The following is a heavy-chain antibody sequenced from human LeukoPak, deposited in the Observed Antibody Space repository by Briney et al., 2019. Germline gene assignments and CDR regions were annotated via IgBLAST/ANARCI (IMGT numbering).Heavy chain of an antibody. V-gene: IGHV6-1*01. CDR3: ARSFTTSAGAFDI. CDR2: TYYRSKWFN. D-gene: IGHD1-1*01. Sequence: SLTLSLTCDISGDSVSTNIGAWHWIRQSPSRGLEWLGRTYYRSKWFNDYALSVKSRVSINPDTSKNQFSLQLNSVTPEDTAVYYCARSFTTSAGAFDIWGQGTMVTVSS. J-gene: IGHJ3*02. CDR1: GDSVSTNIGA.